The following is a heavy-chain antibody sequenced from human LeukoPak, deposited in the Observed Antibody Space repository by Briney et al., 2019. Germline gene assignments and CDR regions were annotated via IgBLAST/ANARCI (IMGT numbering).Heavy chain of an antibody. V-gene: IGHV4-59*01. CDR2: IYYSGST. D-gene: IGHD6-25*01. Sequence: PSETLSLTCTVSGGSISNYYWSWIRQPPGKGLEWIGYIYYSGSTSYNPALKSRVTISVDTSKNQFSLKVRSVTAADTAIYYCARELKTIAAASTVWYIDLWGRGTLVTVSS. J-gene: IGHJ2*01. CDR3: ARELKTIAAASTVWYIDL. CDR1: GGSISNYY.